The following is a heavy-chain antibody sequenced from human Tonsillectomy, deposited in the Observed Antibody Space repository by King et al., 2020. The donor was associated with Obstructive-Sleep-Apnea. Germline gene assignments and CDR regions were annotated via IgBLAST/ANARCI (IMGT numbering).Heavy chain of an antibody. Sequence: QLQESGPGLVKPSETLSLTCTISGDSISTYYWTWIRQPPGKGLEWIGYIYYSGSTNYNPSLKSRVTISVDTSKNQFSLMLNSMTAADTAVYYCARRVAVKPRYYFDFWGQGILVTVSA. CDR1: GDSISTYY. CDR3: ARRVAVKPRYYFDF. D-gene: IGHD2-21*01. V-gene: IGHV4-59*12. CDR2: IYYSGST. J-gene: IGHJ4*02.